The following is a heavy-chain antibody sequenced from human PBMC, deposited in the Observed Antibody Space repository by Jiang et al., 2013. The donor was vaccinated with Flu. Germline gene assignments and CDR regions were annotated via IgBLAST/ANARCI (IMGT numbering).Heavy chain of an antibody. V-gene: IGHV5-10-1*03. D-gene: IGHD3-10*01. J-gene: IGHJ4*02. CDR2: IDPSDSYT. Sequence: QLVESGAEVKKPGESLRISCKGSGYSFTSYWISWVRQMPGKGLEWMGRIDPSDSYTNYSPSFQGHVTISADKSISTAYLQWSSLKASDTTMYYCATTGGITMVRGVRFDYWGQGTLVTVSS. CDR1: GYSFTSYW. CDR3: ATTGGITMVRGVRFDY.